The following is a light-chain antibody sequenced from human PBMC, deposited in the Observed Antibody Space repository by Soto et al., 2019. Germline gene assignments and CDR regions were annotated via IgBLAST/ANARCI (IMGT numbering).Light chain of an antibody. J-gene: IGKJ2*01. V-gene: IGKV3-20*01. CDR3: QQYGSSPPYT. CDR1: QSVSSSY. CDR2: GAS. Sequence: EIVLTQSPGTLSLSPGERATLSCRASQSVSSSYLAWYQQKPGQAPRLLIYGASSRATGIPDRFSGSGSGTYFTLTISRLEPEHFAVYYCQQYGSSPPYTFGQGTKLEIK.